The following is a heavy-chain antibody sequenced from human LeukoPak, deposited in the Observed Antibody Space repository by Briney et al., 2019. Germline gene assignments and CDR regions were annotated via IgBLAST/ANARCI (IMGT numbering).Heavy chain of an antibody. CDR2: IYSSGST. J-gene: IGHJ5*01. CDR3: ARIGDDSSGPFDF. V-gene: IGHV4-4*07. D-gene: IGHD3-22*01. CDR1: GGSISNFY. Sequence: KPSETLSLTCAVSGGSISNFYWTWIRQPAGKGLEWIGRIYSSGSTDYNPSLKSRVTMSVDTSKNHFSLRLRFVTAADTAVYYCARIGDDSSGPFDFWGQGTLVTVSS.